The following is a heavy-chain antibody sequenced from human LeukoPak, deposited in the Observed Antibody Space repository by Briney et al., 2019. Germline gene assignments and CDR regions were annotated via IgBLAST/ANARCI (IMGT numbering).Heavy chain of an antibody. CDR2: ISAYNGNT. CDR1: GYTFTSYG. J-gene: IGHJ4*02. D-gene: IGHD6-13*01. V-gene: IGHV1-18*01. CDR3: AREAAGGTTSFDY. Sequence: ASVKVSCKASGYTFTSYGISWVRQAPGQGLEWMGWISAYNGNTNYAQKLQGRVTMTRDKSTSTVYMELSSLSSEDTAVHYCAREAAGGTTSFDYWGQGTLVTVSS.